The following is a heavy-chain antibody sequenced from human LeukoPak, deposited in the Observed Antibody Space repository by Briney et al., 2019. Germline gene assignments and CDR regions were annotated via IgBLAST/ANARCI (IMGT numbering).Heavy chain of an antibody. Sequence: GGSLRLSCAASGFTFSSYWMCWVRRAPGKGLEWVANIKQDGSEKYYVDSVKGRFTFSRDNAKNSLYLQMNSLRAEDTAVYYCARHIGVPAATAIDYWGQGTLVTVSS. CDR2: IKQDGSEK. CDR1: GFTFSSYW. J-gene: IGHJ4*02. D-gene: IGHD2-2*01. V-gene: IGHV3-7*01. CDR3: ARHIGVPAATAIDY.